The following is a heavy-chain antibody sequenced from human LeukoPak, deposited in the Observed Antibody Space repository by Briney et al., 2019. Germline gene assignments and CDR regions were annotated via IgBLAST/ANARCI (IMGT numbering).Heavy chain of an antibody. J-gene: IGHJ4*02. Sequence: ETPSLTCTVSGVSISTSTYYWAWIRQPPGKGLEWIGSMLYRGSTYYNPSLKSRVTISVDTSKNQFSLKLSSVTASDTAIFYCARQGGWGGAASLIEYWGQGTLVTVSS. CDR3: ARQGGWGGAASLIEY. CDR1: GVSISTSTYY. V-gene: IGHV4-39*01. D-gene: IGHD1-26*01. CDR2: MLYRGST.